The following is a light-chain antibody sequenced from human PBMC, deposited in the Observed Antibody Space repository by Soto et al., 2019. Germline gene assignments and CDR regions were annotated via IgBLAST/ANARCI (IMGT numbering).Light chain of an antibody. J-gene: IGKJ1*01. CDR1: QSVSNS. Sequence: EIVLTQSPATLSLSPGERATLSCRASQSVSNSLAWYQQKPGQAPRLLIYETSNRVTGIPTRFSGSGSGTDFTLTISSLEPADFAVYYCQHRRTFGQGTKVDIK. CDR2: ETS. V-gene: IGKV3-11*01. CDR3: QHRRT.